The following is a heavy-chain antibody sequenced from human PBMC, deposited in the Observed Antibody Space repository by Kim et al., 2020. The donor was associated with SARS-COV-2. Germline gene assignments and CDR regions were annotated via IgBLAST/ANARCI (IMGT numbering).Heavy chain of an antibody. CDR2: IGNSGGTT. CDR3: AKTPRTPDF. V-gene: IGHV3-23*01. Sequence: GGSLRLSCAASGFAFSSYAMGWVRQAPGKGLAWVSTIGNSGGTTYYADSVKGRFTISRDNSKNTLYLQMNSLRAEDTAVYFCAKTPRTPDFWGQGNLVTV. J-gene: IGHJ4*02. CDR1: GFAFSSYA.